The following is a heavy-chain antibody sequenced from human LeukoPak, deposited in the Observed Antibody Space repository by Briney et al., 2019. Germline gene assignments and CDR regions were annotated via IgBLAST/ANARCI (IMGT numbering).Heavy chain of an antibody. V-gene: IGHV1-2*02. D-gene: IGHD6-13*01. CDR1: GYIFSGYS. CDR2: INPNTGGT. J-gene: IGHJ3*02. Sequence: PVASVKLSCTASGYIFSGYSIHWVRQAPGQGLEWVGWINPNTGGTNYAQNFQGRFTMTRDTAKSTAYMELSSLRSDDTAVYYCARGRADSSNWYGYEAFDIWGQGTMVTVSS. CDR3: ARGRADSSNWYGYEAFDI.